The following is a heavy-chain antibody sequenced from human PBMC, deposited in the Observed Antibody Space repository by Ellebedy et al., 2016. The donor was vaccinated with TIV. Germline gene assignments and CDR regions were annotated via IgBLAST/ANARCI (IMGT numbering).Heavy chain of an antibody. Sequence: GESLKISCVASGCSVSTDYRTWVRQAPGKGLEWLAKINPDGSGADYVDAVNGRFTLSRDNTKNSLYLQMNSLRDEETAVYYCAKEEWWRFDYWGQGTVVTVSS. D-gene: IGHD2-15*01. CDR1: GCSVSTDY. J-gene: IGHJ4*02. CDR3: AKEEWWRFDY. V-gene: IGHV3-7*04. CDR2: INPDGSGA.